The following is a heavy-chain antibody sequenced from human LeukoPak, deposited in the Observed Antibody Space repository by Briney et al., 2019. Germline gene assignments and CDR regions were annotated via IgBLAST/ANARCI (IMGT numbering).Heavy chain of an antibody. CDR1: GGTFSSYA. CDR2: IIPILGIA. CDR3: ASGAAMVVGEDYYYGMDV. V-gene: IGHV1-69*04. J-gene: IGHJ6*02. D-gene: IGHD5-18*01. Sequence: SVKVSCKASGGTFSSYAISWVRQAPGQGLEWMGRIIPILGIANYAQKFQGRVTITADKSTSTAYMELSSLRSEDTAVYYCASGAAMVVGEDYYYGMDVWGQGTTVTVSS.